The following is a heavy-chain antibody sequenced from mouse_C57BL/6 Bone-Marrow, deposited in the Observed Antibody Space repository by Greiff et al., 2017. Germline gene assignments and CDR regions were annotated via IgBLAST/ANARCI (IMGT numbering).Heavy chain of an antibody. Sequence: QVQLKQSGPELVKPGASVKISCKASGYAFSSSWMNWVKQRPGKGLEWIGRIYPGDGDTNYNGKFKGKATLTADKSSSTAYMQLSSLTSEDSAVYFCAAGDKFITTVVATEDYYAMDYWGQGTSVTVSS. J-gene: IGHJ4*01. CDR2: IYPGDGDT. CDR3: AAGDKFITTVVATEDYYAMDY. D-gene: IGHD1-1*01. CDR1: GYAFSSSW. V-gene: IGHV1-82*01.